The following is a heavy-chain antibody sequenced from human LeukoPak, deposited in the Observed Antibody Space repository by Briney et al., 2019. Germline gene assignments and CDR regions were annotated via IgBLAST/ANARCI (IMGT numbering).Heavy chain of an antibody. J-gene: IGHJ3*02. D-gene: IGHD3-3*01. CDR1: GFTFSSYG. CDR2: ISYDGSNK. V-gene: IGHV3-30*18. CDR3: AKGRITIFGVVIRLPLSSFDI. Sequence: GGSLRLSCAASGFTFSSYGMHWVRQAPGKGLEWVAVISYDGSNKYYADSVKGRFTISRDNSKNTLYLQMNSLRAEDTAVYYCAKGRITIFGVVIRLPLSSFDIWGQGTMVTVSS.